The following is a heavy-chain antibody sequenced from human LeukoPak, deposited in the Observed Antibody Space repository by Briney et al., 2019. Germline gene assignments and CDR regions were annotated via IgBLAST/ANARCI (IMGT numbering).Heavy chain of an antibody. CDR3: ARRVQPYYFDY. J-gene: IGHJ4*02. CDR1: GGSFSGYY. Sequence: SSEALSVTCAVYGGSFSGYYWSWIRQPPRKGLEWIGEINHSGSTNYNPSLKSRVTISVDTSKNQFSLKLSSVTAADTAVYYCARRVQPYYFDYWGQGTLVTVSS. CDR2: INHSGST. V-gene: IGHV4-34*01. D-gene: IGHD1-1*01.